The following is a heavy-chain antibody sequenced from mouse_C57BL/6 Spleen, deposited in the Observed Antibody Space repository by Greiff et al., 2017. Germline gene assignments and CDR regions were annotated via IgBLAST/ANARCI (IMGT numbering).Heavy chain of an antibody. CDR1: GFNIKDYY. CDR3: TTWITTVVATRAY. CDR2: IDPEDGDT. Sequence: EVQLQESGAELVRPGASVKLSCTASGFNIKDYYMHWVKQRPEQGLEWIGRIDPEDGDTEYAPKFQGKATMTADTSSNTAYLQLSSLTSEDTAVDYCTTWITTVVATRAYWGQGTLVTVSA. J-gene: IGHJ3*01. V-gene: IGHV14-1*01. D-gene: IGHD1-1*01.